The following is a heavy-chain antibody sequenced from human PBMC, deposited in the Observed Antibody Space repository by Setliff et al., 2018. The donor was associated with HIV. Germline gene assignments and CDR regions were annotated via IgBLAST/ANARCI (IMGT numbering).Heavy chain of an antibody. V-gene: IGHV4-61*08. CDR2: IHTSGST. J-gene: IGHJ4*02. Sequence: SETLSLTCTVSGGSISSGGFYWTWIRQHPGKGLEWIGYIHTSGSTSYNPSLKSRLTISLDTSKNQFSLKLSSVTAADTAVYYCARQERYCTSADCYRYFNYWGQGTLVTVSS. D-gene: IGHD2-2*02. CDR3: ARQERYCTSADCYRYFNY. CDR1: GGSISSGGFY.